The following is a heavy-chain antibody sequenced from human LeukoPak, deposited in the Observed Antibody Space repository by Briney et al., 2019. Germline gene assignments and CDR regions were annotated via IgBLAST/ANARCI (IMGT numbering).Heavy chain of an antibody. J-gene: IGHJ6*02. V-gene: IGHV3-21*01. CDR3: ARDGHGDGFLTGYSYFGMDV. Sequence: GGSLRLSCAASGFSLSSYSMNWVRQAPGKGLEWVSSITISSNFIYYADSVKGRFTISRDNAKSSLFLQMNSLRAKDTAVYFCARDGHGDGFLTGYSYFGMDVWGQGTTVTVSS. D-gene: IGHD3-9*01. CDR1: GFSLSSYS. CDR2: ITISSNFI.